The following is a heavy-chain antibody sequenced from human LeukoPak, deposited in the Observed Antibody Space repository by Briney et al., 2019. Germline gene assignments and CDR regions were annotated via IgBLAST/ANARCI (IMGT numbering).Heavy chain of an antibody. J-gene: IGHJ4*02. Sequence: NIKQDGTEKYYVESVKGRCTISRDNAKSSLYLQMYSLRAEDAAVYYCARAAFDWLFYFDYWGQGALVTVSS. CDR3: ARAAFDWLFYFDY. D-gene: IGHD3-9*01. V-gene: IGHV3-7*01. CDR2: IKQDGTEK.